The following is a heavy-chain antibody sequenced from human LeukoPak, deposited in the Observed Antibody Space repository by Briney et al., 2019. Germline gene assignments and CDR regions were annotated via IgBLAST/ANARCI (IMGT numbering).Heavy chain of an antibody. J-gene: IGHJ5*02. D-gene: IGHD1-26*01. CDR1: GYTFTNYY. CDR3: ARDTSSGTHSGRNWDPEYWFDP. CDR2: INPSGGST. Sequence: GASVKVSCKASGYTFTNYYMHWVRQAPGQGLEWMGIINPSGGSTSYAQKFQGRVTMTRDTSTSTVYMELSSLRSEDTAVYYCARDTSSGTHSGRNWDPEYWFDPWGQGTLVTVSS. V-gene: IGHV1-46*01.